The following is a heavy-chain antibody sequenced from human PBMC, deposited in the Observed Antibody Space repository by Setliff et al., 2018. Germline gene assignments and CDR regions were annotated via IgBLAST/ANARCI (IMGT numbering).Heavy chain of an antibody. CDR2: IIPIFGTA. D-gene: IGHD6-25*01. Sequence: SVKVSCKASGYTFTGYYIHWVRQAPGQGLEWMGRIIPIFGTANYAQKFQGRVTITADKSTSTAYMELSSLRSEDTAVYYCARWIVGSSGYYYYGMDVWGQGTTVTVSS. V-gene: IGHV1-69*06. J-gene: IGHJ6*02. CDR3: ARWIVGSSGYYYYGMDV. CDR1: GYTFTGYY.